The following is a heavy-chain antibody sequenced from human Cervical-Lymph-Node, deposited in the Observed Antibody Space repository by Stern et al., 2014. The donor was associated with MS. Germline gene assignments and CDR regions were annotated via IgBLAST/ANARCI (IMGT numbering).Heavy chain of an antibody. CDR2: ISGSGGST. D-gene: IGHD4-17*01. CDR3: AKSTVTSLSDY. J-gene: IGHJ4*02. V-gene: IGHV3-23*04. CDR1: GFTFRSYA. Sequence: EVQLGESGGGLVQPGGSLRLSCAASGFTFRSYAMSWVRQDQGKGLEWGSAISGSGGSTYYADSVKGRFTISRDNYKNTLYLQMNSLRAEDTAVYYCAKSTVTSLSDYWGQGTLVTVSS.